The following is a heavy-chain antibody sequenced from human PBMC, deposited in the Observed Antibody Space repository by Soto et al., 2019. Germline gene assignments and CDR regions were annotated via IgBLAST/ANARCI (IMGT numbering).Heavy chain of an antibody. V-gene: IGHV1-18*01. CDR2: ISAYNGNT. D-gene: IGHD2-21*02. J-gene: IGHJ6*02. CDR1: GYTFTSYG. Sequence: ASVKVSCKASGYTFTSYGISWVRQAPGQGLEWMGWISAYNGNTNYAQKLQGRVTMTTDTSTSTAYMELSSLRSEDTAVYYCATGVSYCGGDCPYYGMDVWGQGTTVTVSS. CDR3: ATGVSYCGGDCPYYGMDV.